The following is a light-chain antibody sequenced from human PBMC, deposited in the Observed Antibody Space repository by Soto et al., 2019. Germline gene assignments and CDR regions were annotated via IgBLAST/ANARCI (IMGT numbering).Light chain of an antibody. J-gene: IGKJ4*01. V-gene: IGKV3-20*01. CDR3: QQYGSTPLT. Sequence: EIGLTQSPGTLSLSPGWRSTLSCRASQSVSRNYVAWYQQKPGQAPRLLIYGASSRASGIPDRFSGSGSGADFTLSITRLEPEDFALYYCQQYGSTPLTFGGGTTGDIK. CDR2: GAS. CDR1: QSVSRNY.